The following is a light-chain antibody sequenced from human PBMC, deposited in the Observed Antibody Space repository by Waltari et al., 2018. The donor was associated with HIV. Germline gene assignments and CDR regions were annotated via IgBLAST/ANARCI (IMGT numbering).Light chain of an antibody. Sequence: SYDLIPPPSISVSPGQRATITCSGQNLWTNYASCYQQRPGQPPLLVIFQDTKRPSGIPERFSGSNSGNTVTLTVSDSQAIDEADYFCQAWDGDTYVFGTGTKLTVL. CDR1: NLWTNY. V-gene: IGLV3-1*01. J-gene: IGLJ1*01. CDR2: QDT. CDR3: QAWDGDTYV.